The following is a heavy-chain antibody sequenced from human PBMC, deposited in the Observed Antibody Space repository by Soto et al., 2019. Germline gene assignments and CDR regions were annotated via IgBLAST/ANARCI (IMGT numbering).Heavy chain of an antibody. CDR3: NRGSEYDFWSGYL. D-gene: IGHD3-3*01. J-gene: IGHJ4*02. V-gene: IGHV1-69*06. Sequence: QERLVQSGAEVRKPGSSVKVSCKVTGGTSTRYAINWVRQAPGQGLEWMGGIVPMFGTSKYAQKLQGRVIITADTSTNIAYMELRSLRSEDTAVYYCNRGSEYDFWSGYLWGQGTLVSVSS. CDR1: GGTSTRYA. CDR2: IVPMFGTS.